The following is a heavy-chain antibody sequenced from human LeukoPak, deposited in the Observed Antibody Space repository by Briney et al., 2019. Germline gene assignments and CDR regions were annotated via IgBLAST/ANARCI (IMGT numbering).Heavy chain of an antibody. Sequence: ASVKVSCKASGYTFTGYYMHWVRQAPGQGLEWMGWINPNSGGTNYAQKFQGRVTMTRDTSISTAYMELSRLRSDDTAVYYCARDHYGGNYFDYWGQGTLVTVSS. D-gene: IGHD4-23*01. CDR1: GYTFTGYY. CDR2: INPNSGGT. J-gene: IGHJ4*02. V-gene: IGHV1-2*02. CDR3: ARDHYGGNYFDY.